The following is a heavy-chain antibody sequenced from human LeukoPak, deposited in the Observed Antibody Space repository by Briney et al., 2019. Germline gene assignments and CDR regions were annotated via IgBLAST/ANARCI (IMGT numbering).Heavy chain of an antibody. V-gene: IGHV3-30-3*01. D-gene: IGHD5-18*01. J-gene: IGHJ4*02. CDR3: ARIQLWFGYFDY. CDR1: GFTFSSYA. CDR2: ISYDGSNK. Sequence: GGSLRLSCAASGFTFSSYAMHWIRQAPGKGLEWVAVISYDGSNKYYADSVKGRFTISRDNSKNTLYLQMNSLRAEDTAVYYCARIQLWFGYFDYWGQGTLVTVSS.